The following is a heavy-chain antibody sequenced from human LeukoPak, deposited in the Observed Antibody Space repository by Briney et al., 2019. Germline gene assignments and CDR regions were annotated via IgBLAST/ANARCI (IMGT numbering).Heavy chain of an antibody. D-gene: IGHD5-12*01. CDR2: INHSGST. Sequence: SETLSLTCAVYGGSFSGYYWSWIRQPPGKGLEWIGEINHSGSTNYNPSLKSRVTISVDTSKNQFSLKLSSVTAADTAVYYCARSIVATRGYWGQGTLVTVSS. V-gene: IGHV4-34*01. J-gene: IGHJ4*02. CDR1: GGSFSGYY. CDR3: ARSIVATRGY.